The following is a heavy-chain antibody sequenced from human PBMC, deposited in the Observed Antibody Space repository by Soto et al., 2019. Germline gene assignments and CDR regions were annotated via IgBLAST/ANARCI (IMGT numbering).Heavy chain of an antibody. CDR3: ARDGAEAGSSSIWLDP. CDR1: GGSISSGGYY. Sequence: LSLTCTVSGGSISSGGYYWSWIRQHPGKGLEWIGYIYYSGSTYYNPSLKSRVTISVDTSKNQFSLKLSSVTAADTAVYYCARDGAEAGSSSIWLDPWGQGTMVPVYS. V-gene: IGHV4-31*03. CDR2: IYYSGST. D-gene: IGHD6-6*01. J-gene: IGHJ5*02.